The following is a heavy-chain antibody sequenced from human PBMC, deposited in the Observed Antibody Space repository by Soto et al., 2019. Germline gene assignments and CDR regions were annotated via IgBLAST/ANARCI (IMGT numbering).Heavy chain of an antibody. D-gene: IGHD3-22*01. V-gene: IGHV3-15*07. CDR2: IKSKTDGGTT. CDR3: TTDTYDSSGYDLDY. J-gene: IGHJ4*02. Sequence: EVQLVESGGGLVKPGGSLRLSCAASGFTFSNAWMNWVRQAPGKGLEWVGRIKSKTDGGTTDYAAPVKGRFTISRDDSKNKRYLQMNSLKTEDTAVYYCTTDTYDSSGYDLDYWGQGTLVTVSS. CDR1: GFTFSNAW.